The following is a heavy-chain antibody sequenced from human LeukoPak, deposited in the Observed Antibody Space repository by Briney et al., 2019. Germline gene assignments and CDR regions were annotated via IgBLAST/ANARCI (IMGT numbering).Heavy chain of an antibody. CDR3: AGGGIVGATSHDAFDI. J-gene: IGHJ3*02. CDR2: INPNSGGT. V-gene: IGHV1-2*02. Sequence: ASVKVSCKASGYTFTGYYMHWVRQAPGQGLEWMGWINPNSGGTNYAQKFQGRVTMTRDTSISTAYMVLSRLRSDDTAAYYCAGGGIVGATSHDAFDIWGQGTMVTVSS. D-gene: IGHD1-26*01. CDR1: GYTFTGYY.